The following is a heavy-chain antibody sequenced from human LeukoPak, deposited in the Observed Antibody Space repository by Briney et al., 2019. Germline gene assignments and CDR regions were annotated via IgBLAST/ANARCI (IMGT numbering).Heavy chain of an antibody. D-gene: IGHD2-2*01. CDR2: ISGSGGST. CDR1: GFTFTSYA. V-gene: IGHV3-23*01. Sequence: GGSLRLSCAVSGFTFTSYAMSWVRQAPGKGLECVSGISGSGGSTYYADSVKGRFTTSRDNSKKTVYMQMNSLRVEDTAVYYCAKGVIVSATTGDGMDVWGQGTTVIVSS. J-gene: IGHJ6*02. CDR3: AKGVIVSATTGDGMDV.